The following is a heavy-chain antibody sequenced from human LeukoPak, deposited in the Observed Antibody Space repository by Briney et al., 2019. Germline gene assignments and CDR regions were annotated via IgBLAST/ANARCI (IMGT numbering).Heavy chain of an antibody. V-gene: IGHV1-2*02. J-gene: IGHJ5*02. CDR1: GYTFTGYY. Sequence: ASVKVSCKASGYTFTGYYMHWVRQAPGQGLEWMGWLNPNSGGTNYAQKFQGRVTMTRDTSISTAYIELSRLRSDDTAVYYCAREGRLGASGSSGAHWFDPWGQGTLVTVSS. CDR3: AREGRLGASGSSGAHWFDP. CDR2: LNPNSGGT. D-gene: IGHD1-26*01.